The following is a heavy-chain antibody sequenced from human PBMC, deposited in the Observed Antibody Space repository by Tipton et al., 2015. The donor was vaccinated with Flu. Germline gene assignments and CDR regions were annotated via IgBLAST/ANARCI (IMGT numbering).Heavy chain of an antibody. CDR1: GDSMSSFY. V-gene: IGHV4-4*07. J-gene: IGHJ4*02. CDR3: ARGSGSGTDVTFYF. Sequence: TLSLTCTVSGDSMSSFYWTWIRQPAGKGLEWIGRMSASGSSKYKPSLKSRVTMSVDTSKNQFSLRLTSATSADTAVYYCARGSGSGTDVTFYFWGQGTLVTVSS. CDR2: MSASGSS. D-gene: IGHD3-10*01.